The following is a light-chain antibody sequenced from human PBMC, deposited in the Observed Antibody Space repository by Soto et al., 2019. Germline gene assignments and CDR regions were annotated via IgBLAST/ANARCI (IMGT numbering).Light chain of an antibody. CDR2: GAS. CDR1: QSVSSSY. CDR3: QQYGSSPLT. V-gene: IGKV3-20*01. Sequence: PGERVTLSCRASQSVSSSYLAWYQQKPGQAPRLLIYGASSRATGIPDRFSGSGSGMEFTLTISRLEPEDFAVYYCQQYGSSPLTFGGGTKVEIK. J-gene: IGKJ4*01.